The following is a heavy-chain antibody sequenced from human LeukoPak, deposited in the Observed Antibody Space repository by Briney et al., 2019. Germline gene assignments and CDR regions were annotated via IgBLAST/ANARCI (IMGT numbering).Heavy chain of an antibody. CDR2: IYYTGKT. CDR1: GGSINNYY. V-gene: IGHV4-59*01. J-gene: IGHJ4*02. Sequence: PSETLSLTCSVSGGSINNYYWGWIRRPPGRGLEYIGHIYYTGKTDYNPSFKSRVTMSVDTSKNQLSLKLHFLTAADTAVYYCARWDCSSGPCYYLDYWGQGTLVIVSS. CDR3: ARWDCSSGPCYYLDY. D-gene: IGHD2-15*01.